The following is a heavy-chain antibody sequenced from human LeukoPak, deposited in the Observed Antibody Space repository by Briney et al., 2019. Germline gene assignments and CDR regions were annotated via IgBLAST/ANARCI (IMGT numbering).Heavy chain of an antibody. V-gene: IGHV3-9*03. Sequence: GRSLRLSCAPSGFTFDDYAMHWVRQAPGKGLEWVSGISWNSGSIGYADSVKGRFTISRDDAKNSLYLQMNSLRAEDMALYYRAKSWHYYDSSGYYDYWGQGTLVTVSS. CDR2: ISWNSGSI. CDR3: AKSWHYYDSSGYYDY. CDR1: GFTFDDYA. D-gene: IGHD3-22*01. J-gene: IGHJ4*02.